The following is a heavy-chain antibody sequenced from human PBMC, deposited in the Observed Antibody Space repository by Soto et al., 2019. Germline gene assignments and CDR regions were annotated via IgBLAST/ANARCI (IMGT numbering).Heavy chain of an antibody. Sequence: SETLSLTCAVYRGSFSGSYYSWIRQSPGKGLEWIGEITHGGSTTYSPSLKSRVTMSLDTSKNQFSLNMTSMTAADTAVYYCARGRLFLTTSGLAITYFDYWGQGTLVTVSS. J-gene: IGHJ4*02. CDR1: RGSFSGSY. V-gene: IGHV4-34*01. D-gene: IGHD3-3*01. CDR2: ITHGGST. CDR3: ARGRLFLTTSGLAITYFDY.